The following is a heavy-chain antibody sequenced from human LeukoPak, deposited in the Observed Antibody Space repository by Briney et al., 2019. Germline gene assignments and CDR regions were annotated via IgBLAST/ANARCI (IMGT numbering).Heavy chain of an antibody. CDR2: MYTGGTT. J-gene: IGHJ5*01. D-gene: IGHD3-16*01. V-gene: IGHV3-53*01. CDR3: AKDEATSGGGLAS. Sequence: PTGGSLRLSCAASGFTVSGTHMTWVRQAPQKGLEWVSAMYTGGTTYYADSVTGRFTVSRDTSRNTLFLHMNNLRAEDTAVYYCAKDEATSGGGLASWGQGTLVIVSS. CDR1: GFTVSGTH.